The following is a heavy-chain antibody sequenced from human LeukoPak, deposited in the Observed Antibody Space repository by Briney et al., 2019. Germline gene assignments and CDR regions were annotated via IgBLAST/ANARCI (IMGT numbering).Heavy chain of an antibody. CDR3: ASDRDGYNTFDY. CDR2: IYYSGGT. J-gene: IGHJ4*02. D-gene: IGHD5-24*01. V-gene: IGHV4-59*01. CDR1: GGSISSYY. Sequence: SETLSLTCTVSGGSISSYYWSWIRQPPGKVLEWIGYIYYSGGTNYNPSLKSRVTISVDTSKNQFSLKLSSVTAADTAVYYCASDRDGYNTFDYWGQGTLVTVSS.